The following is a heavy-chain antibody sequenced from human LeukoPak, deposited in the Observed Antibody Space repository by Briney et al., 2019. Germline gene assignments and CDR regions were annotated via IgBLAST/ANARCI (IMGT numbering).Heavy chain of an antibody. CDR2: INHSGST. Sequence: SETLSLTCAVYGGSFSGYYWSWIRQPPGKGLEWIGEINHSGSTNYNPSLKSRVTISVDTSKNQFSLKLSSVTAADTAVYYCARARGLYSYGYWLFDYWGQGTLVTVPS. CDR3: ARARGLYSYGYWLFDY. D-gene: IGHD5-18*01. J-gene: IGHJ4*02. V-gene: IGHV4-34*01. CDR1: GGSFSGYY.